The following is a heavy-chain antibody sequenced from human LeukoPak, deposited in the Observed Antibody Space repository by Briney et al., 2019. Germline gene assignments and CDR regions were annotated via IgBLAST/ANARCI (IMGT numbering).Heavy chain of an antibody. CDR2: IYYSGST. CDR3: ARLRSERYGDYPGPEDVFLDY. D-gene: IGHD4-17*01. Sequence: PSETLSLTCTVSGGSISSSTSYWGWIRRPPAKGLEWIGNIYYSGSTFYNPSLKSRVTISIDTSKNQFSLKLSSVTAADTAVYYCARLRSERYGDYPGPEDVFLDYWGQGTLVTVSS. J-gene: IGHJ4*02. V-gene: IGHV4-39*01. CDR1: GGSISSSTSY.